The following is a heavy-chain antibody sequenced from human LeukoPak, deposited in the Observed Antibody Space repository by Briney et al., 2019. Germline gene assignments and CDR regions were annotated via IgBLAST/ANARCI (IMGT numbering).Heavy chain of an antibody. Sequence: AASVKVSCKASGYTFTGYYMHWVRQAPGQGLEWMGWINPNSGGTNYAQKFQGRVTITRDTSISTAYMELSRLRSDDTAVYYCARAYRRGYSSGSSHFDYWGQGTLVTVSS. J-gene: IGHJ4*02. CDR3: ARAYRRGYSSGSSHFDY. D-gene: IGHD5-18*01. CDR2: INPNSGGT. CDR1: GYTFTGYY. V-gene: IGHV1-2*02.